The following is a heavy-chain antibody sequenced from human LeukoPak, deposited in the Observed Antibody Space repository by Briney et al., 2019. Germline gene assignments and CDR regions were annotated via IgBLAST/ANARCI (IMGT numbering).Heavy chain of an antibody. Sequence: PGGSLRLSCAASGFTFSTYSMSWVRQAPGKGLEWVSYISGSSDAIYYADSVKGRFTTSRDNAKNSLYLQMNSLRDEDTAVCYCARYFGDPQGMDVWGQGTTVTVSS. CDR3: ARYFGDPQGMDV. CDR2: ISGSSDAI. CDR1: GFTFSTYS. J-gene: IGHJ6*02. V-gene: IGHV3-48*02. D-gene: IGHD3-10*01.